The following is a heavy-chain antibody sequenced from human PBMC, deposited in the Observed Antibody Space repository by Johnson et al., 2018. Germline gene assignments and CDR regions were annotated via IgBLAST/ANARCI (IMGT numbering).Heavy chain of an antibody. CDR2: MNPNSGNT. CDR1: GYTFTSYD. CDR3: ARGKYGSGWYGDYYGMDV. D-gene: IGHD6-19*01. V-gene: IGHV1-8*01. Sequence: QVQLVQSGAEVKKPGASVKVSCKASGYTFTSYDINWVRQATGQGLEWMGWMNPNSGNTGYAQKFQGRVTMTRNTSIRTAYMELSSLRSEDTAVYYCARGKYGSGWYGDYYGMDVWGQGTTVTVSS. J-gene: IGHJ6*02.